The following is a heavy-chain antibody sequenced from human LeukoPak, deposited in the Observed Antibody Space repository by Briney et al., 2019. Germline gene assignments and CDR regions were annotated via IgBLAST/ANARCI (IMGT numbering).Heavy chain of an antibody. CDR1: GYTFTGYY. V-gene: IGHV1-2*06. Sequence: ASVKVSCKASGYTFTGYYMHWVRQAPGQGLEWMGQINPNSGGTNYAQKFQGRVTMTRDTSISTAYMELSRLRSDDTAVYYCASRDPITYYDFWSGYSDFDYWGQGTLVTVSS. CDR3: ASRDPITYYDFWSGYSDFDY. J-gene: IGHJ4*02. D-gene: IGHD3-3*01. CDR2: INPNSGGT.